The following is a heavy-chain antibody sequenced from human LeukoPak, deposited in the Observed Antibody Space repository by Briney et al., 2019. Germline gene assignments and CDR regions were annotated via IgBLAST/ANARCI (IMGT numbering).Heavy chain of an antibody. D-gene: IGHD3-3*01. Sequence: ASVRVSCKASGYTFTTYGIHWVRQAPGQRLEWMGWINTGNGNTKFSQMLQGRVTITRDTSASTVYMELSSLRSEDTAVYYCAREAGDFWSGYPMIEGPYYFDYWGQGTLVTVSS. V-gene: IGHV1-3*04. CDR3: AREAGDFWSGYPMIEGPYYFDY. CDR2: INTGNGNT. J-gene: IGHJ4*02. CDR1: GYTFTTYG.